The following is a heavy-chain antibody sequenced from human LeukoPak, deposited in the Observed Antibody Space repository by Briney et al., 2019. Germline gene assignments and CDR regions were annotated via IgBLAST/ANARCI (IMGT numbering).Heavy chain of an antibody. CDR1: GFTSSNYA. D-gene: IGHD6-13*01. CDR3: ARAFCDRSSCRIGAFDI. Sequence: PGGSLRLSCAASGFTSSNYAIHWVRQAPGKGLEWVAVISYDGSDKYYADSVKGRFTISRDNSKNTLSLQMDSLRAEDTAVYHCARAFCDRSSCRIGAFDIWGQGTMVSVSS. V-gene: IGHV3-30-3*01. CDR2: ISYDGSDK. J-gene: IGHJ3*02.